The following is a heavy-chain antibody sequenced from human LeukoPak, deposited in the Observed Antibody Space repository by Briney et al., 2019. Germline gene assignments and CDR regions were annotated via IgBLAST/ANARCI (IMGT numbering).Heavy chain of an antibody. CDR3: AKAGSRYYNWFDP. Sequence: SGGSLRLSCAASGFTFSSYGMSWVRQAPGKGLEWVSVISVSGGSTYYADSVKGRFTISRDNSKNTLYLQMNSLRAEDTAVYYCAKAGSRYYNWFDPWGQGTLVTVSS. CDR2: ISVSGGST. V-gene: IGHV3-23*01. J-gene: IGHJ5*02. CDR1: GFTFSSYG. D-gene: IGHD3-9*01.